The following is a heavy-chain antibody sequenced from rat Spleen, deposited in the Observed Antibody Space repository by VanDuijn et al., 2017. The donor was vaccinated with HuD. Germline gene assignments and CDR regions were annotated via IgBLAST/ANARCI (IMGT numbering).Heavy chain of an antibody. CDR3: ARHRRRGYWYFDF. CDR2: ITNTGGST. V-gene: IGHV5-7*01. Sequence: EVQLVESGGGLVQPGRSLKLSCAASGFTFSDYNMAWVRQAPGKGLEWVASITNTGGSTYYPDSVKGRFTISRDNAKSTLYLQMDSLRSEDTATYYCARHRRRGYWYFDFWGPGTMVTVSS. CDR1: GFTFSDYN. J-gene: IGHJ1*01. D-gene: IGHD1-11*01.